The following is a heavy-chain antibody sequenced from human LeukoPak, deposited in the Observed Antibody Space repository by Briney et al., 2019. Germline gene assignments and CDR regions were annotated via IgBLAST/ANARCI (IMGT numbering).Heavy chain of an antibody. D-gene: IGHD3-16*01. CDR3: ARGLGD. J-gene: IGHJ4*02. V-gene: IGHV4-39*07. CDR2: INHSGST. Sequence: SETLSLTCTVSGGSVSNTNYYWSWIRQPPGKGLEWIGEINHSGSTNYNPSLKSRVTISVDTSKNQFSLKLSSVTAADTAVYYCARGLGDWGQGTLVTVSS. CDR1: GGSVSNTNYY.